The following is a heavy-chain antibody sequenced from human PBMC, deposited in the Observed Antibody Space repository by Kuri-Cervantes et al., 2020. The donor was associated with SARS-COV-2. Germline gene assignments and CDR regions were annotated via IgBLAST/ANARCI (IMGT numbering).Heavy chain of an antibody. V-gene: IGHV3-21*01. J-gene: IGHJ5*02. CDR1: GFTFSSYS. D-gene: IGHD3-3*01. CDR2: ISSSSSYI. CDR3: ARRILTIFGVVIIFPGGWFDP. Sequence: GGSLRLSCAASGFTFSSYSMNWVRQAPGKGLEWVSSISSSSSYIYYADSVKGRFTISRDNAKNSLYLQMNSLRAEDTAVYYCARRILTIFGVVIIFPGGWFDPWGQGTLVTVSS.